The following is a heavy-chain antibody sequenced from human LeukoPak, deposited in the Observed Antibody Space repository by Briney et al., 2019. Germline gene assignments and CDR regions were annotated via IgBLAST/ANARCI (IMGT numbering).Heavy chain of an antibody. Sequence: SQTLSLTCTVSGGSISSGGYYWSWIRQPAGKGLEWIGRIYTSGSTNYNPSLKSRVTISVDTSKNQFSLKLSSVTAADTAVYYCARGSGSYYKGGYFDYWGQGTLVTVSS. CDR3: ARGSGSYYKGGYFDY. V-gene: IGHV4-61*02. CDR1: GGSISSGGYY. J-gene: IGHJ4*02. D-gene: IGHD3-10*01. CDR2: IYTSGST.